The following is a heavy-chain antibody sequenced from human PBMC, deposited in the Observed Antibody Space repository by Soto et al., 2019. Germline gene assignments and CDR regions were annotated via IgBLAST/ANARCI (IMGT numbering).Heavy chain of an antibody. CDR2: IHTSGYA. D-gene: IGHD1-7*01. CDR3: ARGTGTTGYFDY. V-gene: IGHV4-4*07. CDR1: GGSISNFY. Sequence: LSLTCTVSGGSISNFYWSWIRQPAGKGLAWIGRIHTSGYANYNPSLKGRVTMSVDTSKNQFSLKLNSVTAADTAVYFCARGTGTTGYFDYWGQGALVTVSS. J-gene: IGHJ4*02.